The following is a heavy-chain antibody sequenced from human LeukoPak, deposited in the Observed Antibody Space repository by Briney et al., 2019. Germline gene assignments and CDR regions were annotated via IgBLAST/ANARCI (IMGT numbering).Heavy chain of an antibody. V-gene: IGHV5-10-1*01. D-gene: IGHD3-9*01. CDR3: ARSLFDYDILTGHDY. CDR2: IDPSDSYT. Sequence: GESLRISCKGSGYSSTTYWISWVRQMPGKGLEWMGTIDPSDSYTKYSPTFQGHVTISADKPISTAYLQWSSLKASDTAVYYCARSLFDYDILTGHDYWGQGTLVTVSS. CDR1: GYSSTTYW. J-gene: IGHJ4*02.